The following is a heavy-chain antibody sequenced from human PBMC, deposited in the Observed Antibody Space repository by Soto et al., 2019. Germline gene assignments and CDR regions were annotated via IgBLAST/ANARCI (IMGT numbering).Heavy chain of an antibody. J-gene: IGHJ4*02. Sequence: VQVVESGGGLVQPGGSLRLSCAASGFIASNYAMSWVRQAPGKGLEWVSGFSGSGGATFYADSVKGRFTISRDSSKNTVYLQINRLRVEDTAVYYCAKAGGDYWGQGNLVTVSS. D-gene: IGHD3-10*01. V-gene: IGHV3-23*04. CDR3: AKAGGDY. CDR1: GFIASNYA. CDR2: FSGSGGAT.